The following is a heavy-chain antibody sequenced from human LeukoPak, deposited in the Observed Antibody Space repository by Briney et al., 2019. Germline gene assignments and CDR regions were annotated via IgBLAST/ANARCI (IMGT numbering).Heavy chain of an antibody. CDR2: ISGSGGST. Sequence: GGSLRLSCAASAFTFSSYAMSWVRQAPGKGLEWVSAISGSGGSTYYADSVKGRFTISRDNSKNTLYLQMNSLRAEDTAVYYCAKDGPSNSGNYPRSWFDPWGQGTLVTVTS. D-gene: IGHD1-26*01. CDR3: AKDGPSNSGNYPRSWFDP. V-gene: IGHV3-23*01. CDR1: AFTFSSYA. J-gene: IGHJ5*02.